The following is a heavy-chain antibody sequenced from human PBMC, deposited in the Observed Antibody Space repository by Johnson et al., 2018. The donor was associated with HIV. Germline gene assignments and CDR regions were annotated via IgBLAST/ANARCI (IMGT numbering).Heavy chain of an antibody. CDR3: AKDSLSMITWGGAFDI. J-gene: IGHJ3*02. CDR1: GFTVRSNY. CDR2: IYSGGST. V-gene: IGHV3-53*04. D-gene: IGHD7-27*01. Sequence: EVQLVESGGGLVQPGGSLRLSCAASGFTVRSNYMSWVRQAPGSGLTWVSVIYSGGSTFYADLVKCPFTISSDNSKNSLYLQMNSLRTEDTALYYCAKDSLSMITWGGAFDIWGQGTMVTVSS.